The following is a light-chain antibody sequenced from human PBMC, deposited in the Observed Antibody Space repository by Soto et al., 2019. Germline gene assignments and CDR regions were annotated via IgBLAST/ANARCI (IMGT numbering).Light chain of an antibody. J-gene: IGLJ1*01. V-gene: IGLV2-14*01. CDR1: SNDIGAYNY. CDR2: EVS. Sequence: QSALTQPASVSGSPGQSITISCTGTSNDIGAYNYVSWYQQHPGKTPKLIIYEVSNRPSGVSSRFSGSKSGNTASLSIAGLQAEDEADYHSSSHTAASTIYVFGSGTKVTVL. CDR3: SSHTAASTIYV.